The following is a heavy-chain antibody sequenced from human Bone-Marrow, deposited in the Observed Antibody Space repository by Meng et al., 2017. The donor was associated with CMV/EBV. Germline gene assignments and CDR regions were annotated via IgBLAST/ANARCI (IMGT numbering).Heavy chain of an antibody. D-gene: IGHD2-15*01. CDR3: ARAFIVVEAPATFYHYGMDV. CDR2: ISAYNGNT. V-gene: IGHV1-18*01. Sequence: ASVKVSCKASGGTFSSYTISWVRQAPGQGLEWMGWISAYNGNTNYAQKLQGRVTMTRSTSETTAYMELSSLTSEDTAVYYCARAFIVVEAPATFYHYGMDVWGQGTTVTVSS. J-gene: IGHJ6*02. CDR1: GGTFSSYT.